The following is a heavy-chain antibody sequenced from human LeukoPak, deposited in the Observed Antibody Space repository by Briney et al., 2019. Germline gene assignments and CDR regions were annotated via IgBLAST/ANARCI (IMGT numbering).Heavy chain of an antibody. D-gene: IGHD2-2*01. V-gene: IGHV3-72*01. CDR2: SRNKPNGYTT. CDR3: ARGYCSSIDCPDFYGMDV. J-gene: IGHJ6*02. CDR1: GFIFSDYY. Sequence: GGSLRLSCAASGFIFSDYYMDWVRQSPGKGLGWVGRSRNKPNGYTTEYAASVKGRFTISRDDSKNSVYLQMNSLEIEDTALYYCARGYCSSIDCPDFYGMDVWGQGTRVSVS.